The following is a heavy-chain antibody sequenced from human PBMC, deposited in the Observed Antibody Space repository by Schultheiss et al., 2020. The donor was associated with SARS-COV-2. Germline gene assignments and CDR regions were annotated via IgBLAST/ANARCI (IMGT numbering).Heavy chain of an antibody. Sequence: SETLSLTCAVYGGSFSGYYWSWIRQPPGKGLEWIGEINHSGSTNYNPSLKSRLTISVDTSKNQFSLKLSSVTAADTAVYYCARDNIVVVPAAMGGDDAFDIWGQGTMVTVSS. V-gene: IGHV4-34*01. CDR3: ARDNIVVVPAAMGGDDAFDI. CDR2: INHSGST. CDR1: GGSFSGYY. J-gene: IGHJ3*02. D-gene: IGHD2-2*01.